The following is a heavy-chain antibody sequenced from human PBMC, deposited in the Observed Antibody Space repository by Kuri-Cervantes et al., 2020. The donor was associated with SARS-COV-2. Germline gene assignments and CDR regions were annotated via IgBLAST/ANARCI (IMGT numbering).Heavy chain of an antibody. D-gene: IGHD3-3*02. Sequence: SETLSLTCTISGDSVSSDSAAWNWIRQSPSRGLEWLGRTYYRSKWYNDYAPSVKTRIGITPDTSKNQFSVQLNSVTPEDTAVCYCARAGWSNFAIKAFDIWGQGTKVTVSS. CDR1: GDSVSSDSAA. V-gene: IGHV6-1*01. CDR3: ARAGWSNFAIKAFDI. CDR2: TYYRSKWYN. J-gene: IGHJ3*02.